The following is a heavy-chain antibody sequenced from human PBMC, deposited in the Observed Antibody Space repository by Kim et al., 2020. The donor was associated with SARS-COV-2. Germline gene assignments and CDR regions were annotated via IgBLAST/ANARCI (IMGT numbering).Heavy chain of an antibody. Sequence: GGSLRLSCAASGFTFSDYYMNWIRQAPGKGLEWVSSISSSSSYTNYPDSVKGRFTISRDNAKNSLYLQMNSLRAEDTAVDYFARERGGISGRRIYYYALDVWGQGTTVTVSS. CDR2: ISSSSSYT. J-gene: IGHJ6*02. CDR1: GFTFSDYY. CDR3: ARERGGISGRRIYYYALDV. V-gene: IGHV3-11*05. D-gene: IGHD6-6*01.